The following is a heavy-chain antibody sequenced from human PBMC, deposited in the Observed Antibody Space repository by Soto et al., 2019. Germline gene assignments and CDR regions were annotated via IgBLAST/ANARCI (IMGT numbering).Heavy chain of an antibody. J-gene: IGHJ2*01. D-gene: IGHD4-17*01. Sequence: EVQLVESGGGLVQPGGSLRLSCAASGFTFSTYDMHWVRQATGKGLEWVSTIGTAGDTYYPGSVKGRFTISREHAKNSLYLQMNSLGAGDTAVYYCARVGDLRPPRGGNWYLDLWGRGTLVTVSS. V-gene: IGHV3-13*01. CDR1: GFTFSTYD. CDR3: ARVGDLRPPRGGNWYLDL. CDR2: IGTAGDT.